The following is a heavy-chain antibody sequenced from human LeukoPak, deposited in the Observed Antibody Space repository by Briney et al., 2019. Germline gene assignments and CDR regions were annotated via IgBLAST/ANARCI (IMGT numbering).Heavy chain of an antibody. V-gene: IGHV3-30*04. CDR1: GFTLSTYS. D-gene: IGHD3-9*01. CDR2: ISNDGREK. J-gene: IGHJ4*02. CDR3: VRDLIR. Sequence: EGSLRLSCAVSGFTLSTYSMYWVRQAPGKGLEWVAYISNDGREKNYADSAKGRFTISRDNSNNTLSFQMDSLRPEDTAVYYCVRDLIRGGQRTLVTVSS.